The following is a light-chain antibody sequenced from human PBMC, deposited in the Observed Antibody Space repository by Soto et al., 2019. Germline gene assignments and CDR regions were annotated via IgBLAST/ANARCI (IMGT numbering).Light chain of an antibody. CDR1: QTITGTY. CDR3: QEYKNWPSIT. J-gene: IGKJ5*01. Sequence: MMMTQSPATLSVSPGERVTLSCRASQTITGTYLAWYQQKPGQAPRPLIHGASTRATGIPARFSGSGSGTDFTLAISSLQSEDLAVYYCQEYKNWPSITFGQGTRLEIK. V-gene: IGKV3-15*01. CDR2: GAS.